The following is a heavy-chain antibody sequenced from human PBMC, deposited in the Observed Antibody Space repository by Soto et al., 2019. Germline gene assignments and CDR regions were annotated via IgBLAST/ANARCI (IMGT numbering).Heavy chain of an antibody. CDR1: GFTFSSYA. D-gene: IGHD3-22*01. CDR3: VKDGSVDSSGSPDGYFDY. J-gene: IGHJ4*02. Sequence: GGSLRLSCSASGFTFSSYAMHWVRQAPGKGLEYVSAISSNGGSTYYADSVKGRFTISRDNSKNTLYLQMSSLRAEDTAVYYCVKDGSVDSSGSPDGYFDYWGQGTLVTVSS. V-gene: IGHV3-64D*08. CDR2: ISSNGGST.